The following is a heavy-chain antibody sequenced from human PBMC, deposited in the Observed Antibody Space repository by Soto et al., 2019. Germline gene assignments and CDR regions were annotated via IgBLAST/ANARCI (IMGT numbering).Heavy chain of an antibody. Sequence: SETLSLTCTVSGGSISSSSYYWGWIRQPPGKGLEWIGSIYYSGSTYYNPSLKSRVTISVDTSKNQFSLKLSSVTAADTAVYYCARRLYSEDYFDYWGQGTLVTVSS. CDR2: IYYSGST. CDR1: GGSISSSSYY. D-gene: IGHD1-26*01. J-gene: IGHJ4*02. V-gene: IGHV4-39*01. CDR3: ARRLYSEDYFDY.